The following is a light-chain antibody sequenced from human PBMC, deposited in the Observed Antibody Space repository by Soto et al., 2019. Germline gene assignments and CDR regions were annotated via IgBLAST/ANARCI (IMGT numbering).Light chain of an antibody. J-gene: IGKJ1*01. CDR1: RDVGSD. V-gene: IGKV1-6*01. Sequence: QMTQSPSSLSASVGEKIIITCRASRDVGSDVSWYQQKPGQAPKLLIYAASNLYTGVPSRFSGSRSGTEFTLTISSLQPEVFASYYCLQAYGDSWTFVQGTKVDIK. CDR2: AAS. CDR3: LQAYGDSWT.